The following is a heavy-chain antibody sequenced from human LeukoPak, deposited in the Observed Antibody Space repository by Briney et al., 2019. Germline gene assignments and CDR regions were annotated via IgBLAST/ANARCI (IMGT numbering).Heavy chain of an antibody. CDR3: ARDVPYSSSFFDY. CDR1: GFTFSSYS. CDR2: ISSSSSYI. J-gene: IGHJ4*02. Sequence: GGSLRLSCAASGFTFSSYSMNWVRQAPGKGLEWVSSISSSSSYIYYADSVKGRFTISRDNAKNSLYLQMNSLRAEDTAVYYCARDVPYSSSFFDYWGQGTLVTVSS. D-gene: IGHD6-13*01. V-gene: IGHV3-21*01.